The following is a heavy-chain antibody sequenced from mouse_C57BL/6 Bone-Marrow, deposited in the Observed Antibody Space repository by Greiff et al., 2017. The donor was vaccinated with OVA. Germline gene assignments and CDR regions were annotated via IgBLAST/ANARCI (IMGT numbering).Heavy chain of an antibody. CDR2: IDPGNSDT. CDR3: THNANGGGYIDV. Sequence: EVQLQESGTVLVRPGASVKMSCKTSGYTFTSYWMHWVKQRPGQGLEWIGAIDPGNSDTSYNQKFKGKATMTAVTSDSTAYMELSSLTYEDSAVYYCTHNANGGGYIDVWGTGTTVTVSS. V-gene: IGHV1-5*01. J-gene: IGHJ1*03. CDR1: GYTFTSYW. D-gene: IGHD6-1*01.